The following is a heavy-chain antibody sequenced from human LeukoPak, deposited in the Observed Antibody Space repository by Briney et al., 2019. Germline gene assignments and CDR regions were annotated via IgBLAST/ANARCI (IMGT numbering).Heavy chain of an antibody. Sequence: GASVKVSCKVSGYTLTELSMHWVRQAPGKGLEWMAWIDPKSGATNYAQRFQGRVTMTRDTSIITAYMELSRLRSDDTAVYYCARGLRVSPAFDYWGQGTLVTVSS. CDR3: ARGLRVSPAFDY. D-gene: IGHD2-2*01. CDR2: IDPKSGAT. V-gene: IGHV1-2*02. J-gene: IGHJ4*02. CDR1: GYTLTELS.